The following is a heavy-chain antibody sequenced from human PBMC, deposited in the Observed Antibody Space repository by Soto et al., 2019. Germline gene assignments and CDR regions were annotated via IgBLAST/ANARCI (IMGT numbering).Heavy chain of an antibody. CDR2: IIPIFGTA. V-gene: IGHV1-69*12. Sequence: QVQLVQSGAEVKKPGSSVKVSCKASGGTFSSYAISWVRQAPGQGLEWMGGIIPIFGTANYAQTFQGIVTITADESTRTAYMGLSSLRSEDTAVYSSSRFQAVAGTYHHWYFDLWGRGTLVTVSS. J-gene: IGHJ2*01. D-gene: IGHD6-19*01. CDR1: GGTFSSYA. CDR3: SRFQAVAGTYHHWYFDL.